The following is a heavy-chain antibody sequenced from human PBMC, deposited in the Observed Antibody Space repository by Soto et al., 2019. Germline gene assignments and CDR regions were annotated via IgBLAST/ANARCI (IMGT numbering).Heavy chain of an antibody. V-gene: IGHV3-23*01. J-gene: IGHJ4*02. CDR3: AKSAILTGYMGYYFDY. D-gene: IGHD3-9*01. CDR1: GFTFSSYA. CDR2: ISGSGGST. Sequence: GGSLRLSCAASGFTFSSYAMSWVRQAPGKGLEWVSAISGSGGSTYYADSVKGRFTISRDNSKNTLYLQMNSLRAEDTAVYYCAKSAILTGYMGYYFDYWGQGTLVTVS.